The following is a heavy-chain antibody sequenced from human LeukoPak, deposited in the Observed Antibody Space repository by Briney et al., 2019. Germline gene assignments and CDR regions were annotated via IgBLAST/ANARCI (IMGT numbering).Heavy chain of an antibody. J-gene: IGHJ3*02. V-gene: IGHV1-2*02. D-gene: IGHD3-10*01. CDR2: INPKSGGT. CDR1: GYTFTGYY. Sequence: ASVKVSCKTSGYTFTGYYMHWVRQAPGQGLEWIGWINPKSGGTNYAQKFQGRVTMTRDTSISTAYMEMSRLRSDDTAVYYCARNLWFGESSDAFDMWGQGTMVTVSS. CDR3: ARNLWFGESSDAFDM.